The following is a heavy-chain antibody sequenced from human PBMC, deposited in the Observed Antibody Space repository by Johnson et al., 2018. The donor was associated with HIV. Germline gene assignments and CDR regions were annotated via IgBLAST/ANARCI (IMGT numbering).Heavy chain of an antibody. V-gene: IGHV3-30-3*01. D-gene: IGHD3-9*01. J-gene: IGHJ3*02. CDR2: ITYDGSNK. CDR1: GFTFRSYA. Sequence: QMQLVESGGGVVQPGRSLRLSCAASGFTFRSYAMHWVRQAPGKGLEWVAVITYDGSNKYYADSAQGRFTLSRYHSHNTLYLQMNSLRDEDTDVCYCARAAYVHYDILTGPPLEYAFDIWGQGTMVTVSS. CDR3: ARAAYVHYDILTGPPLEYAFDI.